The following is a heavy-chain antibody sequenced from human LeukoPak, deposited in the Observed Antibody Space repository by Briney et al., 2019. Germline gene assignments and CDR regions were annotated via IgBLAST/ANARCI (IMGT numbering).Heavy chain of an antibody. CDR2: IYHSGST. CDR1: GGSISSSNW. V-gene: IGHV4-4*02. D-gene: IGHD2-15*01. CDR3: ARDRREQYCSGGSCYSALGFFDY. Sequence: SGTLSLTCAVSGGSISSSNWWSWVRQPPGKGLEWIGEIYHSGSTNYNPSLKSRVTISVDTSKNRFSLKLSSVTAADTAVYYCARDRREQYCSGGSCYSALGFFDYWGQGTLVTVSS. J-gene: IGHJ4*02.